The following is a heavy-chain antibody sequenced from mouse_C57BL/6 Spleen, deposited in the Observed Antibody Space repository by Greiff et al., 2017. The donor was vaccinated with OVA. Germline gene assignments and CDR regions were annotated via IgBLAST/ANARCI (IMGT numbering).Heavy chain of an antibody. CDR1: GYTFTDYY. V-gene: IGHV1-19*01. D-gene: IGHD4-1*01. CDR2: INPYNGGT. Sequence: VQLQQSGPVLVKPGASVKMSCTASGYTFTDYYMNWVKQSHGKSLEWIGVINPYNGGTSYNQKFKGKATLTVDKSSSTAYMELNSLTSEDSAVYYCARREGELTGDYWGQGTTLTVSS. J-gene: IGHJ2*01. CDR3: ARREGELTGDY.